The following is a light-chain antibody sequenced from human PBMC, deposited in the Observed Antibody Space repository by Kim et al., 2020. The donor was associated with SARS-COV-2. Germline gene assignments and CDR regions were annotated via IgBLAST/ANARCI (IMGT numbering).Light chain of an antibody. J-gene: IGLJ3*02. V-gene: IGLV8-61*01. CDR3: VLYMGSGIRV. CDR2: STN. CDR1: SGSVSTSYY. Sequence: QTVVTQEPSFPVSPGGTVTLTCGLSSGSVSTSYYPSWYQQTPGQAPRTLIYSTNTRSSGVPDRFSGSILGNKAALTITGAQADDESDYYCVLYMGSGIRVFGGGTQLTVL.